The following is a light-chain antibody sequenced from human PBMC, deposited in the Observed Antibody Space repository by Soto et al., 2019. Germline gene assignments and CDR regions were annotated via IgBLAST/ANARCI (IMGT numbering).Light chain of an antibody. CDR2: AAS. CDR3: QQLNSYPLT. V-gene: IGKV1-9*01. Sequence: DIQLTQSPSSLSASVGDRVTITCRASQGISSYLAWYQQTPGKAPKLLIYAASTLQSGVPSRFSGSGSGTEFTLTICSLQPEDFATYYCQQLNSYPLTFGPGTKVDIK. CDR1: QGISSY. J-gene: IGKJ3*01.